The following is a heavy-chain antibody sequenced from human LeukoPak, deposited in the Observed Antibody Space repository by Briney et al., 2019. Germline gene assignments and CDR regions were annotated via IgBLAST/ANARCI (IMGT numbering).Heavy chain of an antibody. CDR3: ASGTLGY. Sequence: GGSLRLSCAASGFPFSTYVMHWFRQAPGKGLEWVAAIWYDGSNKNYADSVKGRFTISRDNSKNTLYLQMNSLRAEDTAVYYCASGTLGYWGQGTLVTVSS. D-gene: IGHD1-26*01. V-gene: IGHV3-33*01. CDR1: GFPFSTYV. CDR2: IWYDGSNK. J-gene: IGHJ4*02.